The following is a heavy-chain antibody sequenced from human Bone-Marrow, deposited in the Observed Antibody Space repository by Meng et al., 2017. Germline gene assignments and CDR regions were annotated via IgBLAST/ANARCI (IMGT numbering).Heavy chain of an antibody. CDR1: GFTISSYS. Sequence: GESLKISCAASGFTISSYSMNWVRQAPGKGLEWVSSISSSGSYIYYADSVKCRFTISRDNAKNSLYLQMNSLRAEDTAVYYCARAFRDGYNSNWYFDLWGRGTLVTVSS. J-gene: IGHJ2*01. V-gene: IGHV3-21*01. CDR3: ARAFRDGYNSNWYFDL. CDR2: ISSSGSYI. D-gene: IGHD5-24*01.